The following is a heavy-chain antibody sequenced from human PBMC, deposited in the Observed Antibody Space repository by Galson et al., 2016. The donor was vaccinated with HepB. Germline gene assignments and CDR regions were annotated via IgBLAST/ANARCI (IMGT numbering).Heavy chain of an antibody. V-gene: IGHV4-59*12. CDR1: GGSISSYY. J-gene: IGHJ6*02. Sequence: SETLSLTCTVSGGSISSYYWSWIRQPPGKGLEWIGYIYYSGSTNYNPSLKSRVTISVDTSKNQFSLKLSSVTAADTAVYYCARDRRDCSGGRRCDKNGADVWGQGTMVTVSS. D-gene: IGHD2-15*01. CDR2: IYYSGST. CDR3: ARDRRDCSGGRRCDKNGADV.